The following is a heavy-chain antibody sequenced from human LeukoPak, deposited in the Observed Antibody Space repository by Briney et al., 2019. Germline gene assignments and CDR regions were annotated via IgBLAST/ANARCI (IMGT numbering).Heavy chain of an antibody. CDR1: GYTFTSCD. D-gene: IGHD6-19*01. J-gene: IGHJ4*02. Sequence: ASVKVSCKASGYTFTSCDINWVRQATGEGLEWMGWMNLNSGNTGYGQSFQGRITTTRDISIGTAYMELSNLTSEDTAIYYCTRGSSGRRDNWGQGTLVTVSA. V-gene: IGHV1-8*01. CDR2: MNLNSGNT. CDR3: TRGSSGRRDN.